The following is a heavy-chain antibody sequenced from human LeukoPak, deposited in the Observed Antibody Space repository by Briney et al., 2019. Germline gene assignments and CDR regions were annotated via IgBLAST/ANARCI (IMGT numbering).Heavy chain of an antibody. CDR1: GGSLSSYY. CDR3: ARTTTVRGTYYMDV. J-gene: IGHJ6*03. CDR2: IYYSGYT. Sequence: SETLSLTCTVSGGSLSSYYWSWIRQPPGRGLEWIGYIYYSGYTNYNPSLKSRVTISVDTSKNQFPLKLSSVTAADTAVYYCARTTTVRGTYYMDVWGKGTTVTISS. D-gene: IGHD3-10*01. V-gene: IGHV4-59*01.